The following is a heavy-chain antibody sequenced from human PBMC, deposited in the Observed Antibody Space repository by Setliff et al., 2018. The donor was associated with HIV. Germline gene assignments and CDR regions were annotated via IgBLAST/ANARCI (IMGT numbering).Heavy chain of an antibody. J-gene: IGHJ4*02. Sequence: GESLKISCKGSGYSFTNYWIGWVRQMPGKGLEWMGIIYPGDSENRYSPSFQGQVTISADKSMSTAYLQWSSLKASDTAMYYCARVPTAGLPVRGKYFFDYWGQGTLVTVSS. D-gene: IGHD5-12*01. V-gene: IGHV5-51*03. CDR1: GYSFTNYW. CDR2: IYPGDSEN. CDR3: ARVPTAGLPVRGKYFFDY.